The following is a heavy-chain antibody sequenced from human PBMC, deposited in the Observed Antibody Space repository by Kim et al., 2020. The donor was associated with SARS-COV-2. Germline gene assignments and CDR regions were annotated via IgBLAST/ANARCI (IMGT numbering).Heavy chain of an antibody. CDR1: GFTFSSYA. J-gene: IGHJ5*02. V-gene: IGHV3-30*04. D-gene: IGHD6-19*01. CDR3: AREGWGEGNWFDP. Sequence: GGSLRLSCAASGFTFSSYAMHWVRQAPGKGLEWVAVISYDGSNKYYADSVKGRFTISRDNSKNTLYLQMNSLRAEDTAVYYCAREGWGEGNWFDPWGEGTGATVSA. CDR2: ISYDGSNK.